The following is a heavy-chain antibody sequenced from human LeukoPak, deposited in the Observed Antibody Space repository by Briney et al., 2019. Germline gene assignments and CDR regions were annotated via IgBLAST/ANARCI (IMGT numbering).Heavy chain of an antibody. V-gene: IGHV4-59*08. CDR3: ARHDYSNPRVDY. Sequence: SETLSLTCTVSGGSISSYYWSWIRQPPGKGLEWIGYISYSGSTNYNPSLKSRVTISVDTSKNQFSLKLSSVTTADTAVYYCARHDYSNPRVDYWGQGTLVTVSS. D-gene: IGHD4-11*01. CDR1: GGSISSYY. CDR2: ISYSGST. J-gene: IGHJ4*02.